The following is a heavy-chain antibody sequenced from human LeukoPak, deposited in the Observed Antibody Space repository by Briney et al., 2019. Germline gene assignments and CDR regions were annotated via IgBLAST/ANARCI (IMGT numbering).Heavy chain of an antibody. V-gene: IGHV4-34*01. D-gene: IGHD4-17*01. CDR1: GGSFSAYY. J-gene: IGHJ4*02. Sequence: SETLSLTCAVYGGSFSAYYWSWIRQPPGGGLEWIGEIAHSGRATYNPSLKSRVTISVDSSKNQFSLKLSSVTAADTAVYFCANADYGDYPGDDFWGQGTLVTVSS. CDR2: IAHSGRA. CDR3: ANADYGDYPGDDF.